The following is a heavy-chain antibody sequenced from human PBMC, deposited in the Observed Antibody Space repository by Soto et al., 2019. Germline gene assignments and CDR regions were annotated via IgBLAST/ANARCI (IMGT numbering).Heavy chain of an antibody. J-gene: IGHJ3*02. CDR1: GFTVSSNY. V-gene: IGHV3-53*01. Sequence: EVQLVESGGGLIQPGGSLRLSCAASGFTVSSNYMSWVRQAPGKGLEWVSVIYSDGSTFYADSVKGRFTISRDNSKSTLYLQMNSLKAEDTGVYDCAIDWYAVTTGGDCDIGGQGTMVTVSS. D-gene: IGHD4-17*01. CDR2: IYSDGST. CDR3: AIDWYAVTTGGDCDI.